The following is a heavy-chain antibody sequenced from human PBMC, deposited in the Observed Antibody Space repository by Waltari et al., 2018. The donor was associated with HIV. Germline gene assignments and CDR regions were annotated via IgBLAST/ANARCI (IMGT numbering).Heavy chain of an antibody. V-gene: IGHV4-39*01. CDR2: IYYTGRA. D-gene: IGHD1-26*01. J-gene: IGHJ2*01. CDR3: ARHALRVGAAYWNFDL. CDR1: VCSLSRSRYF. Sequence: QLQLQESGPGLVKPSETMSLTCTVSVCSLSRSRYFWGWIRQPRGKGLEWVGVIYYTGRAYYNPSLKSRVTISVDTSKNQFSLKVTSVPAADTAVYYCARHALRVGAAYWNFDLWGRGTLVTVSS.